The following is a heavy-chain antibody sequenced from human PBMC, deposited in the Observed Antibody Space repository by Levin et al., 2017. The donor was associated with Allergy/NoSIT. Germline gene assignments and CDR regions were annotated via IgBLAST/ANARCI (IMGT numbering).Heavy chain of an antibody. CDR2: IHYDGNT. CDR3: AREYGGDWYFDR. CDR1: GDSIRTYY. V-gene: IGHV4-59*01. D-gene: IGHD2-21*01. J-gene: IGHJ2*01. Sequence: SLTLSLPCTVSGDSIRTYYWSWIRQPPGRGLEWIGYIHYDGNTNYNPSLKSRITLSLDTSKNEFSLKLRSVTAADTAVYYCAREYGGDWYFDRWGRGTLVTVSS.